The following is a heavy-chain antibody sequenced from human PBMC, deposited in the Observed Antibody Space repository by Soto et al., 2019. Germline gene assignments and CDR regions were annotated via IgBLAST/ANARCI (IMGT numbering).Heavy chain of an antibody. Sequence: PGGSLRLSCAASGFTFRSYTMSWVRQAPGKGLEWVSSIIGGNGDTFYAASVTGRFNISRDISKSTLYLQMNGLRVEDTAIYYCAKDKEPDGVWDIDFWGHGTPVTVSS. V-gene: IGHV3-23*01. CDR1: GFTFRSYT. CDR2: IIGGNGDT. J-gene: IGHJ4*01. D-gene: IGHD4-17*01. CDR3: AKDKEPDGVWDIDF.